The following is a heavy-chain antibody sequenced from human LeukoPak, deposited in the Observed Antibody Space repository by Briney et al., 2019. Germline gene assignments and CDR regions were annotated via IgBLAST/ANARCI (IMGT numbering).Heavy chain of an antibody. J-gene: IGHJ5*02. CDR3: AKKAADYSSPKFDP. CDR2: VNADSSFT. Sequence: GGSLRLSCAASGFTFRTYTMIWVRQAPGKGLEWVSCVNADSSFTYYADSVRGRFTISRDNTKNSLYLQMNSLGAEDTAMYYCAKKAADYSSPKFDPWGQGTLVTVSS. V-gene: IGHV3-21*01. D-gene: IGHD6-13*01. CDR1: GFTFRTYT.